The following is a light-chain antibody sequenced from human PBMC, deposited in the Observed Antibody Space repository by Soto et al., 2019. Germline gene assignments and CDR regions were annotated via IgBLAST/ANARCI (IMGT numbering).Light chain of an antibody. V-gene: IGKV4-1*01. J-gene: IGKJ2*01. Sequence: DIVMTQSPDSLAVSLGEMATINCKSSQSVFFSSNSKNYLSWYQQKPGQPPKVLIYWAYTRESGVPDRFSGSGSRTDFTLTISSLQAEDVAVYYCQHYYSAPYTFGQWTKLEIK. CDR3: QHYYSAPYT. CDR1: QSVFFSSNSKNY. CDR2: WAY.